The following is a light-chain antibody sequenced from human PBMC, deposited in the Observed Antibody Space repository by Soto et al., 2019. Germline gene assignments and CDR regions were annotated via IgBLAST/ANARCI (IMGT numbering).Light chain of an antibody. CDR2: DAS. CDR3: QQYYNLFT. J-gene: IGKJ3*01. CDR1: QDVTNF. Sequence: DIQMTQSPSSLSASVGDKVTITCQASQDVTNFLNWYQQKPGKAPKLLIYDASTLESGVPSRFSGSGSGTDFTFTISSLETEDIATYYCQQYYNLFTFGPGTKVDVK. V-gene: IGKV1-33*01.